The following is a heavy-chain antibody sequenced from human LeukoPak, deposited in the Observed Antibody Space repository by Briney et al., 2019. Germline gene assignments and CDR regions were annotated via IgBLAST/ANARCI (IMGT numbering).Heavy chain of an antibody. CDR2: IISSGSTI. V-gene: IGHV3-48*03. Sequence: GSLRLSCAASGFTFSNYEMNWVRQAPGKGLEWVSKIISSGSTIYCADSVKGRFTISRDNAKNSLSLQMNSLRAEDTAVYYCARLFDLWGQGTMVTVSS. CDR1: GFTFSNYE. CDR3: ARLFDL. J-gene: IGHJ3*01.